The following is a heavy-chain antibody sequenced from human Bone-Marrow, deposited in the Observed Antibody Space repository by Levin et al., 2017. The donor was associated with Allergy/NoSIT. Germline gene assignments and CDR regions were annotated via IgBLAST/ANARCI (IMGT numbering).Heavy chain of an antibody. D-gene: IGHD1-1*01. J-gene: IGHJ4*02. CDR3: VTGSRLDY. CDR1: GYTFTSYA. Sequence: ASVKVSCKASGYTFTSYAIHWVRQAPGQRLEWMGWVNAATGNTKYSQKFQDRVSLIRDTSANTSYMELSSLGSEDTAVYYCVTGSRLDYWGQGTLVTVSS. V-gene: IGHV1-3*01. CDR2: VNAATGNT.